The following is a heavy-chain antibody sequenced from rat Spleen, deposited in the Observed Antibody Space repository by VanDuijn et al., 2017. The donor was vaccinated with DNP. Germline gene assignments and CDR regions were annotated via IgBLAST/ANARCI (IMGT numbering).Heavy chain of an antibody. CDR1: EFTFSSFP. V-gene: IGHV5-46*01. Sequence: EVQLVETGGGLVQPGRSLKLSCAASEFTFSSFPMAWVRQAPTKGLEWVASISYDGGSTYYGDSVKGRFTISRDNAKSTLYLQMNSLKSDDTATYYCARAYGSPWYFDYWGQGVMVTVSS. D-gene: IGHD1-3*01. CDR2: ISYDGGST. J-gene: IGHJ2*01. CDR3: ARAYGSPWYFDY.